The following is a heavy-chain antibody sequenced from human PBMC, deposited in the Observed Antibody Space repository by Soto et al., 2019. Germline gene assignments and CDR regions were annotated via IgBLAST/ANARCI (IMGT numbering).Heavy chain of an antibody. Sequence: GGSLRLSCAASGFTFSSYAMSWVRQAPGKGLEWVSAISGSGGSTYYADSVKGRFTISRDNSKNTLYLQMNSLRAEDTAVYYCAKDPMVRGVIITSFAYWGQGTLVTVSS. J-gene: IGHJ4*02. CDR1: GFTFSSYA. V-gene: IGHV3-23*01. D-gene: IGHD3-10*01. CDR2: ISGSGGST. CDR3: AKDPMVRGVIITSFAY.